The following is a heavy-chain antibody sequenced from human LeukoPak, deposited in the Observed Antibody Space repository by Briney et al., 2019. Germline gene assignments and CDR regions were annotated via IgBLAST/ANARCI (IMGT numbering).Heavy chain of an antibody. J-gene: IGHJ4*02. Sequence: PGGSLRLSCAASGFTFSRYWMHWVRQAPGKGLMWVSRISPDGSTTLYADSVKGRFTISRDNSKNTLYLQMNSLRAEDTAVYFCADSNYWYPIDYWGQGTLVTVSS. V-gene: IGHV3-74*03. CDR2: ISPDGSTT. CDR1: GFTFSRYW. CDR3: ADSNYWYPIDY. D-gene: IGHD4-11*01.